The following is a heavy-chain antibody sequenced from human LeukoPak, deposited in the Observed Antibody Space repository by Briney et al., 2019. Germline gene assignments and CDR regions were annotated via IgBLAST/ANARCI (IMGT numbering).Heavy chain of an antibody. Sequence: SETLSLTCAVSGYSITSGYYWGWIRQPPGKGLEWIGEINHSGSTNYNPSLKSRVTISVDTSKNQFSLKLSSVTAADTAVYYCARAGRYFDWLRGHDAFDIWGQGTMVTVSS. V-gene: IGHV4-38-2*01. D-gene: IGHD3-9*01. J-gene: IGHJ3*02. CDR2: INHSGST. CDR1: GYSITSGYY. CDR3: ARAGRYFDWLRGHDAFDI.